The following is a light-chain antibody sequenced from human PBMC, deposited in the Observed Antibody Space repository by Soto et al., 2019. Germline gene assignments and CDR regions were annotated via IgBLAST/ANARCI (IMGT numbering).Light chain of an antibody. CDR2: SNN. CDR3: CSYTDIALDVV. CDR1: SSNIGSNT. Sequence: QSVLTQPPSASGTPGQRVTISCSGSSSNIGSNTVNWYQQLPGTAPKLLIYSNNQRPSGVPDRFSGSKSGTSASLAISGVRPEDEADYYCCSYTDIALDVVFGGGTKLTVL. V-gene: IGLV1-44*01. J-gene: IGLJ2*01.